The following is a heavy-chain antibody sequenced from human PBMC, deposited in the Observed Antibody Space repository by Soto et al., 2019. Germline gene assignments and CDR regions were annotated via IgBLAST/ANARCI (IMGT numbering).Heavy chain of an antibody. CDR2: IYYSGST. Sequence: PSETLSLTCTVSGGSISSGDYYWSWIRQSPGRGLEWIGYIYYSGSTYYNPSLKSRVTISVDTSKNQFSLKLTSVTAADTAIYYCATGRSTVTFICDYWGQGALVTVSS. V-gene: IGHV4-30-4*01. D-gene: IGHD4-17*01. J-gene: IGHJ4*02. CDR1: GGSISSGDYY. CDR3: ATGRSTVTFICDY.